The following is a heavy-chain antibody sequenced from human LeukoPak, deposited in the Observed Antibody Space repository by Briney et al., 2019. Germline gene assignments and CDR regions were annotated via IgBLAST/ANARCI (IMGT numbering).Heavy chain of an antibody. CDR1: GFTFSAYS. Sequence: PGGSLRLSCAASGFTFSAYSMCWVRQAPGKGLEWVSSISSGSSYIYYADSVKGRFTISRDNAKNSLYLQMNSLRAEDTALYYCATVGAVSYYFDYWGQGTLVTVSS. CDR2: ISSGSSYI. V-gene: IGHV3-21*01. J-gene: IGHJ4*02. D-gene: IGHD3-16*01. CDR3: ATVGAVSYYFDY.